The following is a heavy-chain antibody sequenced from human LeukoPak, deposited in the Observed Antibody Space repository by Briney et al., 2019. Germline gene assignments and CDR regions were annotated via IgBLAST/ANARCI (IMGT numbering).Heavy chain of an antibody. D-gene: IGHD5-18*01. V-gene: IGHV3-33*01. CDR3: ARDVETLLNRMDV. J-gene: IGHJ6*02. CDR1: GFSCADFG. Sequence: GGSLRLSCAASGFSCADFGMHWVRQAPGKGLEWVAVLWNGGFDHFYRDSVRGRFTISRDVSKNTLYLQMDGLRADDTVVYYCARDVETLLNRMDVWGQGTTVIVSS. CDR2: LWNGGFDH.